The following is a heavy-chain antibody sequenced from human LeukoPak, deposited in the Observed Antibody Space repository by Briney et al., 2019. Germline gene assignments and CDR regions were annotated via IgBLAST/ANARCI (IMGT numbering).Heavy chain of an antibody. Sequence: PSETLSLTCTVSSYSISSGYYWGWIRQPPGQGLEWIGSIYHSGSTYYNPSLKSRVTISVDTSKNQFSLKLRSVTTADTAVYYCARVFSYPLRAPFDPWGQGTLVTVSS. CDR2: IYHSGST. D-gene: IGHD3-3*01. J-gene: IGHJ5*02. CDR1: SYSISSGYY. V-gene: IGHV4-38-2*02. CDR3: ARVFSYPLRAPFDP.